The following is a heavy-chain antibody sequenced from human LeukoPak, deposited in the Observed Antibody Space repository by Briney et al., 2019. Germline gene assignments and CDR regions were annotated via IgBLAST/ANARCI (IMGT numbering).Heavy chain of an antibody. V-gene: IGHV4-34*01. Sequence: SETLSLTCAVYGGSFSDYYWSWIRQLPGKGLEWIGEINHSGSTNYNPSLKSRVTVSVDRSKNQFSLKLSSVTAADTALYYCARHSNRLFGDLLVPGRKRAGTRFDYWGQGTLVTVSS. CDR2: INHSGST. J-gene: IGHJ4*02. CDR1: GGSFSDYY. D-gene: IGHD3-10*01. CDR3: ARHSNRLFGDLLVPGRKRAGTRFDY.